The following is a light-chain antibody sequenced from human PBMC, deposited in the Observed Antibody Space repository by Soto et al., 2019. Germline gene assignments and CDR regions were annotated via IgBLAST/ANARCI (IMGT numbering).Light chain of an antibody. V-gene: IGKV3-15*01. CDR1: QSVSSN. J-gene: IGKJ4*01. CDR2: GAS. Sequence: EIVMTQSPATLSVSPGERATLSCRASQSVSSNLAWYQQKPGQAPRLLIYGASTRDTGIPARFSGSGSGTELTLTISSLQSEDFAVYYCQQYNNWPRALTFGGGTKVEIK. CDR3: QQYNNWPRALT.